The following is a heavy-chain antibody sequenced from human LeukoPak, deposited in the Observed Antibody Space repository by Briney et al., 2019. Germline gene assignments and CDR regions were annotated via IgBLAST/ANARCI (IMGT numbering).Heavy chain of an antibody. V-gene: IGHV3-23*01. J-gene: IGHJ1*01. Sequence: GGSLRLSCAASGFTFSSYAMSWVRQAPGKGLEWVSAISGSGGSTYYADSVKGRFTISRDNSKNTLYLQMNSLRAEDTAVYYCSKDLSVLGGGAAAGPTRLTTGPTVRQWGQGTLVTVSS. D-gene: IGHD6-13*01. CDR2: ISGSGGST. CDR1: GFTFSSYA. CDR3: SKDLSVLGGGAAAGPTRLTTGPTVRQ.